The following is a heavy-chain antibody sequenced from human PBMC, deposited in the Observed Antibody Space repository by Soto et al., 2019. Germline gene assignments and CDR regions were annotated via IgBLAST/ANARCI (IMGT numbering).Heavy chain of an antibody. CDR3: VRDLNYKFFFDP. D-gene: IGHD3-10*01. V-gene: IGHV3-23*05. Sequence: EGHVVESGGDLVQPGDSLTISCAASGFTFSTYAMSWVRQAPGKGLEWVSGIHKTGTITFYADSVKGRFTISRDNSKNTLYLHMRSLRDGDTAVYYCVRDLNYKFFFDPWGQGTLVTVSS. CDR1: GFTFSTYA. J-gene: IGHJ5*02. CDR2: IHKTGTIT.